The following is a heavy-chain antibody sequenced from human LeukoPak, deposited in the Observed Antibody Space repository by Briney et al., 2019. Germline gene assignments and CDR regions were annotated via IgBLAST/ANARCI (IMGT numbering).Heavy chain of an antibody. CDR3: ARYDSSGQTLDY. J-gene: IGHJ4*02. D-gene: IGHD3-22*01. V-gene: IGHV3-66*01. CDR2: IYSGGST. Sequence: GGSLRLSCAASGFTVSSNYMSWVRQAPGKGLEWVSVIYSGGSTYYADSVKGRFTISRDNSKNTLYLQMNSLRAEDTAVYYCARYDSSGQTLDYWGQGTLVTVSS. CDR1: GFTVSSNY.